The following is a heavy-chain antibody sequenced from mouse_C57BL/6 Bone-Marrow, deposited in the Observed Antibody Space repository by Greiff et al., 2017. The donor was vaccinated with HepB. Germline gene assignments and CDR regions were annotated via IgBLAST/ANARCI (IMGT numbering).Heavy chain of an antibody. CDR1: GYTFTSYW. V-gene: IGHV1-50*01. D-gene: IGHD1-3*01. CDR2: IDPSDTYT. Sequence: QVQLQQPGAELVKPGASVKLSCKASGYTFTSYWMQWVKQRPGQGLEWIGEIDPSDTYTNYNQKFKGKATLTLDTSSSTANMQLSSLTSEDSAVYYCAKIKAPRGNYFDYWGQGTTLTVSS. CDR3: AKIKAPRGNYFDY. J-gene: IGHJ2*01.